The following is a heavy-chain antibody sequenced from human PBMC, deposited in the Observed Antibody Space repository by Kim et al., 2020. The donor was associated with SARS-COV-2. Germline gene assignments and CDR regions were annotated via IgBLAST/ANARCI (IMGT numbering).Heavy chain of an antibody. V-gene: IGHV3-7*03. CDR3: ARNSGGGREISGDYFDY. CDR1: GFTFRKYW. D-gene: IGHD1-1*01. Sequence: GGSLRLSCKFSGFTFRKYWMSWVRQAPGKGLEWVANIEEDGDEKYYGDSVKGRFAVSRDNAEKSLYLQMNSLGVEDTAIYYCARNSGGGREISGDYFDY. CDR2: IEEDGDEK. J-gene: IGHJ4*01.